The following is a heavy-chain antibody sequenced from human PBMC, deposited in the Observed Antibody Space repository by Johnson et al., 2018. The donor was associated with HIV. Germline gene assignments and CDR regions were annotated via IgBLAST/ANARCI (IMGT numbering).Heavy chain of an antibody. CDR3: AKDCVGVWWSRAFDI. V-gene: IGHV3-30*02. Sequence: QVQLVESGGGLVKPGGSLRLSCAASGFTFSSYGMHWVRQAPGKGLEWVSFIRYDGSNKYYADSVKGRFTISRDNSKNTLYLQMNSLRAEDTAMYYCAKDCVGVWWSRAFDIWGQGTMVTVSS. J-gene: IGHJ3*02. CDR2: IRYDGSNK. D-gene: IGHD2-21*01. CDR1: GFTFSSYG.